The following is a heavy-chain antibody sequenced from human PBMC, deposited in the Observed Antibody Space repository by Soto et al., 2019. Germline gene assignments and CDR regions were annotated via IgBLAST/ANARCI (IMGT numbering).Heavy chain of an antibody. D-gene: IGHD6-19*01. CDR1: GFTFSSYA. Sequence: GGSLRLSCAASGFTFSSYAMHWVRQAPGKGLEWVAVISYDGSNKYYADSVKGRFTISRDNSKNSLYLQMNSLRDEDTAVYYCARDHDSSGWYDAFDIWGQGTMVTVSS. V-gene: IGHV3-30-3*01. J-gene: IGHJ3*02. CDR2: ISYDGSNK. CDR3: ARDHDSSGWYDAFDI.